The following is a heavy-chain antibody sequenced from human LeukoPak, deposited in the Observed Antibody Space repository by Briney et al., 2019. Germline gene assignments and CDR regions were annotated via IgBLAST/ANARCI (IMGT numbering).Heavy chain of an antibody. J-gene: IGHJ1*01. CDR1: GYTFTGYY. V-gene: IGHV1-2*02. CDR2: INPNSGGT. Sequence: ASVKVSFKASGYTFTGYYMHWVRQAPGRGLEWMGWINPNSGGTNYAQKFQGRVTMTRDTSISTAYMELSRLRSDDTAVYYCARGPLYCSGGSCRKLEYFQHWGQGTLVTVSS. CDR3: ARGPLYCSGGSCRKLEYFQH. D-gene: IGHD2-15*01.